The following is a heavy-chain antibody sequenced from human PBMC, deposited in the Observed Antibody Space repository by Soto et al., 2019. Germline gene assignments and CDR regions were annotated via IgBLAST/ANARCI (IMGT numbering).Heavy chain of an antibody. D-gene: IGHD6-13*01. CDR1: GYSFTSYW. CDR3: ARTAAAGKYYYGMDV. V-gene: IGHV5-51*01. J-gene: IGHJ6*02. CDR2: IYPGDSDT. Sequence: GESLKISCKGSGYSFTSYWIVWARQMPGKGLEWMGIIYPGDSDTRYSPSFQGQVTISADKSISTAYLQWSSLKASDTAMYYCARTAAAGKYYYGMDVWGQGTTVTVS.